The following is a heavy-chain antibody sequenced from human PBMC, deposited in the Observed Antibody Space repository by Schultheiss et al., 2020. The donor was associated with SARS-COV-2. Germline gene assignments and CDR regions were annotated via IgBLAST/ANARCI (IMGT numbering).Heavy chain of an antibody. J-gene: IGHJ4*02. D-gene: IGHD3-10*01. CDR3: ARIVPEFHCDY. CDR2: IYYSGST. Sequence: SCTVSGGSISSGGYYWSWIRQHPGKGLEWIGYIYYSGSTYYNPSLKSRVTISVDTSKNQFSLKLSSVTAADTAVYYCARIVPEFHCDYWGQGTLVTVSS. CDR1: GGSISSGGYY. V-gene: IGHV4-31*03.